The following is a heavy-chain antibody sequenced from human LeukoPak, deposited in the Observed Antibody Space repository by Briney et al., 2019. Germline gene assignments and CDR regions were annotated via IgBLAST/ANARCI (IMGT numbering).Heavy chain of an antibody. CDR1: GGSLTTSGMG. J-gene: IGHJ4*02. Sequence: SGPTLVNPTETLTLTCSFSGGSLTTSGMGVGWIRRPPGKALEWLALIYWNDDKRYNPSLNNRLTITKDTSKNQVVLTPINMDPVDTATYFCVHRQYESLIYYFDFWGQGTLVTVSS. V-gene: IGHV2-5*01. CDR2: IYWNDDK. D-gene: IGHD2-2*01. CDR3: VHRQYESLIYYFDF.